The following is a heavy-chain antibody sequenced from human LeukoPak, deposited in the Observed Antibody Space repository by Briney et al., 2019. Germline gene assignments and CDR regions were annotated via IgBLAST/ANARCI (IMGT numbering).Heavy chain of an antibody. CDR2: TYYRSKWYN. J-gene: IGHJ4*02. Sequence: SQTLSLTCAISGDSVSNNNAAWNWIRQSPSRGLEWLGRTYYRSKWYNDYADSVKSRIIINPDTSKNQFSLQLNSVTPEDTAVYYCAGPPLTSLSVGGYYEAGPYFDFWGQGALVTVSS. CDR3: AGPPLTSLSVGGYYEAGPYFDF. D-gene: IGHD3-22*01. CDR1: GDSVSNNNAA. V-gene: IGHV6-1*01.